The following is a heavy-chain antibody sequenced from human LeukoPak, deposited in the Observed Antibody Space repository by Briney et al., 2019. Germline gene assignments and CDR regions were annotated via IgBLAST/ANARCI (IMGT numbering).Heavy chain of an antibody. CDR1: GFTFSSYA. J-gene: IGHJ4*02. V-gene: IGHV3-23*01. CDR2: ISGSGGSI. D-gene: IGHD4-17*01. CDR3: AKGNTVLDY. Sequence: GGSPRLSCAASGFTFSSYAMGWVRQAPGKGLEWVSAISGSGGSIYYADSVKGRFTISRDNSKNTLYLQMNSLRAEDTAVYYCAKGNTVLDYWGQGTLVTVSS.